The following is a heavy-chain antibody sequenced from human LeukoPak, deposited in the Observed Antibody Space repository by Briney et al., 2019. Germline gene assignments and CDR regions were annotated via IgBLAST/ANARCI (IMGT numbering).Heavy chain of an antibody. D-gene: IGHD3-3*01. CDR3: ARVGRGSGYSRYYYYYYMDV. CDR2: INHSGST. Sequence: SETLSLTCTVYGGSFSGYYGSWIRQPPGKGLEWIGEINHSGSTNYNPSLKSRVTISVDTSKNQFSLKLSSVTAADTAVYYCARVGRGSGYSRYYYYYYMDVWGKGTTVTVSS. V-gene: IGHV4-34*09. CDR1: GGSFSGYY. J-gene: IGHJ6*03.